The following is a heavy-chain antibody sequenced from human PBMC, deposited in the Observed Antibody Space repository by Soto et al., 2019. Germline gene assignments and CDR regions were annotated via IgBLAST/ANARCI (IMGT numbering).Heavy chain of an antibody. J-gene: IGHJ3*02. CDR3: ARDDASGSRARAFDI. CDR1: GYSFTRYG. CDR2: ISGDNGDT. D-gene: IGHD2-15*01. Sequence: ASVKVSCKASGYSFTRYGISWVRQAPGQRPEWMGWISGDNGDTTYAQKFQGRVTLTTDTSTSTVYMELRSLRSDDTAVFYCARDDASGSRARAFDIWGQGTMVTVS. V-gene: IGHV1-18*01.